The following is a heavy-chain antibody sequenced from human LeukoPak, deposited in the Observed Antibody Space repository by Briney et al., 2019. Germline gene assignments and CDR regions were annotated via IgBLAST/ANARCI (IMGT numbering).Heavy chain of an antibody. CDR1: GYTFTSYY. V-gene: IGHV1-46*03. J-gene: IGHJ3*02. CDR2: INPSGGST. CDR3: ASSPFRVVIPSI. D-gene: IGHD3-3*01. Sequence: ASVKVSCKASGYTFTSYYMHWVRQAPGQGLEWMGIINPSGGSTSYAQKFQGRVTMTRDTSTSTVYMELSSLRSEDTAVYYCASSPFRVVIPSIWGQGTMVTVSS.